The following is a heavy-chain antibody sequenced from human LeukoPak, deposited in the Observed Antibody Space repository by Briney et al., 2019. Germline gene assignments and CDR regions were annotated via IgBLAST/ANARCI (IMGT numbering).Heavy chain of an antibody. D-gene: IGHD6-19*01. CDR3: ARVDSSGWYDE. CDR2: MSPNNGDT. V-gene: IGHV1-8*01. Sequence: ASVKVSCKTSGYTFTNYDINWVRQATGQGLEWLGWMSPNNGDTGYAQKFQGRVTMTRDTSTSTVYMELSSLRSEDTAVYYCARVDSSGWYDEWGQGTLVTVSS. J-gene: IGHJ5*02. CDR1: GYTFTNYD.